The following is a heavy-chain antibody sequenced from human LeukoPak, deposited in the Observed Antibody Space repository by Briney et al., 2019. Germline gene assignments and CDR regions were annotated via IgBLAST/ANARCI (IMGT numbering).Heavy chain of an antibody. V-gene: IGHV1-2*02. CDR2: INPNSGGT. J-gene: IGHJ4*02. D-gene: IGHD4/OR15-4a*01. CDR1: GYTFTGYY. CDR3: ARRAGAYSHPYDY. Sequence: GASVKVSCKASGYTFTGYYMHWVRQAPGQGLEWMGWINPNSGGTNYAQKFQGRVTMTRDTSISTAYMELSRLRSDDTAVYYCARRAGAYSHPYDYRGQGTLVTVSS.